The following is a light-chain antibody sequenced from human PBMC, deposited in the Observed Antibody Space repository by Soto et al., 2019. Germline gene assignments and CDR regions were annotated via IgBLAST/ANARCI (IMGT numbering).Light chain of an antibody. CDR1: QSISSY. CDR2: AAS. Sequence: DILMTQSPSSLSASVGDRVTITCRASQSISSYLNWYQQKPGKAPKLVIYAASSLQSGVPSRFSGSGSGTDFTLTISSLQPEDFGTYYCQQSYSTPWTFGQGTKVEIK. V-gene: IGKV1-39*01. CDR3: QQSYSTPWT. J-gene: IGKJ1*01.